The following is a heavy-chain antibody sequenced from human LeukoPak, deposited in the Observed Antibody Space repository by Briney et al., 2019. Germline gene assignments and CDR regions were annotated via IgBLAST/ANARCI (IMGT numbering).Heavy chain of an antibody. J-gene: IGHJ4*02. CDR2: ISSSGSTI. D-gene: IGHD1-26*01. CDR3: AKDKGGELGYFDY. V-gene: IGHV3-11*01. CDR1: GFTFSDYY. Sequence: GGSLRLSCAASGFTFSDYYMSWIRQAPGKGLEWGSYISSSGSTIYYADSVKGRFTISRDNAKNSLYLQMNSKRAEDTALYYCAKDKGGELGYFDYWGQGTLVTVSS.